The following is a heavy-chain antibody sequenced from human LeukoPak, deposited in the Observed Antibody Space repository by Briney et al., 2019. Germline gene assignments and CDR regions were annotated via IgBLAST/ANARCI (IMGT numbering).Heavy chain of an antibody. CDR2: ISGSGGST. D-gene: IGHD1-14*01. CDR1: GFTFSSCA. V-gene: IGHV3-23*01. J-gene: IGHJ3*02. Sequence: GGSLRLSCAASGFTFSSCAMSWVRQAPGKGLEWVSAISGSGGSTYYADSVKGRFTISRDNSKNTLYLQMNSLRAEDTAVYYCAKDRKPLDAFDIWGQGTMVTVSS. CDR3: AKDRKPLDAFDI.